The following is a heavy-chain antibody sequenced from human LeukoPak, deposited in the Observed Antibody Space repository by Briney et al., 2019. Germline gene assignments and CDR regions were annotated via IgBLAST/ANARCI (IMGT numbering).Heavy chain of an antibody. CDR2: ISSSSSYI. V-gene: IGHV3-21*01. J-gene: IGHJ6*02. Sequence: GGSLRLSCAASGFTFSSYWMSWVRQAPGKGLEWVSSISSSSSYIYYADSVKGRFTISRDNAKNSLYLQMNSLRAEDTAVYYRARDLRDYYYYGMDVWGQGTTVTVSS. CDR1: GFTFSSYW. CDR3: ARDLRDYYYYGMDV.